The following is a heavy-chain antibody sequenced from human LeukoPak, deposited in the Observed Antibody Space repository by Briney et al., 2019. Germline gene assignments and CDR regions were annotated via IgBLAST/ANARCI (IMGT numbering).Heavy chain of an antibody. Sequence: GRSLRLSCAAAGLTFDDYAMRWVRQVPGKGREWVSGISWNSGSIGYANSVKGRFTISRDSAKNSLYLQMNSLRAEDTALYYCAKAYSYNYYAVDVWGQGTTVTVSS. CDR1: GLTFDDYA. CDR2: ISWNSGSI. J-gene: IGHJ6*02. CDR3: AKAYSYNYYAVDV. V-gene: IGHV3-9*01.